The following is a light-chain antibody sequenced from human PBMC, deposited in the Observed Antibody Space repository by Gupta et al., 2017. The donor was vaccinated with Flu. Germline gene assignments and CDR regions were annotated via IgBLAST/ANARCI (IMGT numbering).Light chain of an antibody. CDR2: QDT. Sequence: PGQTARITCSGVKLGRRYVLWDRQKPVQYHMLVIYQDTNRPSGIPGRFSRSNSGSTATLTIGGTQATDEADYYCQAWDTSTAIFGGGTKLTVL. J-gene: IGLJ2*01. V-gene: IGLV3-1*01. CDR3: QAWDTSTAI. CDR1: KLGRRY.